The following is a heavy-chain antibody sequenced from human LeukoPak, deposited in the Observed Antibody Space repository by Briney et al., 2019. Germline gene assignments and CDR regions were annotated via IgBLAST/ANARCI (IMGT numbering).Heavy chain of an antibody. CDR2: INPNSGGT. CDR3: ARVPILPAEEPPTAGMDV. J-gene: IGHJ6*02. V-gene: IGHV1-2*02. Sequence: ASVKVSCKASGYTFTGYYMHWVRQAPGQGLEWMGWINPNSGGTNYAQKFQGRVTMTRDTSISTAYMELSRLRSDDTAAYYCARVPILPAEEPPTAGMDVWGQGTTVTVSS. CDR1: GYTFTGYY. D-gene: IGHD1-14*01.